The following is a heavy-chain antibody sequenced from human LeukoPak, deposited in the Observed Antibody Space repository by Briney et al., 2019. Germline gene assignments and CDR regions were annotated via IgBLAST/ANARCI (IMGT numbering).Heavy chain of an antibody. CDR3: ARDFHDCSGDNCYSGVSYGMDV. J-gene: IGHJ6*02. D-gene: IGHD2-15*01. V-gene: IGHV3-21*01. Sequence: GGSLRLSCAASGFTFSSYSMNWVRQAPGKGLEWVSSISSSSSYIYYADSVKGRFTISRDNAKNSLSLQMNSLRAEDTAVYYCARDFHDCSGDNCYSGVSYGMDVWGQGTLVTVSS. CDR1: GFTFSSYS. CDR2: ISSSSSYI.